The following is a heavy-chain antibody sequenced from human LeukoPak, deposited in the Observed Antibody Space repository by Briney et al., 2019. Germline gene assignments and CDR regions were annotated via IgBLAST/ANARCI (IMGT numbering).Heavy chain of an antibody. CDR3: ARAYYYDSSGYSSDPFDI. J-gene: IGHJ3*02. CDR2: IYPGDSDT. V-gene: IGHV5-51*04. CDR1: GYSFTSYW. D-gene: IGHD3-22*01. Sequence: GESLKTSCKGSGYSFTSYWIGWVRQMPGKGLEWMGIIYPGDSDTRYSPSFQGQVTISADKPISTAYLQWSSLKASDTAMYYCARAYYYDSSGYSSDPFDIWGQGTMVTVSS.